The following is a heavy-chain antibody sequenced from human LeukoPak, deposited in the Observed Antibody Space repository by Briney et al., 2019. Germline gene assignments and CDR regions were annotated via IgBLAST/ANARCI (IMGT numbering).Heavy chain of an antibody. Sequence: SGPTLVNSTQTLTLTCTFSGFSLRTSGMCVSWIRQPPGKALEWLARIDWDDDKYYSTSLKTRLTISKDTSKNQVVLTMTNMDPVDTATYYCARILSTTYGMDVWGQGTTVTVSS. D-gene: IGHD1-1*01. J-gene: IGHJ6*02. V-gene: IGHV2-70*11. CDR3: ARILSTTYGMDV. CDR1: GFSLRTSGMC. CDR2: IDWDDDK.